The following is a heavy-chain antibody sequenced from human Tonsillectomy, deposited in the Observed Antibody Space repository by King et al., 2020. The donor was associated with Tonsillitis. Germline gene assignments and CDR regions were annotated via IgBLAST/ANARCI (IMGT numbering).Heavy chain of an antibody. V-gene: IGHV3-30-3*01. CDR1: GFAFSTYA. CDR2: ISYDGSNK. D-gene: IGHD2-2*02. J-gene: IGHJ4*02. CDR3: ARDVLGHCSSTTCYTPLDY. Sequence: VQLVESGGGVVQPGRSLRLSCAASGFAFSTYAWHWFRQAPGKGLEWVAVISYDGSNKYYSDSLNGRFTISRDNYKNTLYVQMNSLRAEETAVYYCARDVLGHCSSTTCYTPLDYWGQGTLVTVSS.